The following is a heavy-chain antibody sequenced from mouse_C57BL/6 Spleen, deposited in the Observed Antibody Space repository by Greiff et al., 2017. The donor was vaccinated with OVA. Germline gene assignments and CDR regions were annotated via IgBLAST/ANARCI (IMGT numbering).Heavy chain of an antibody. CDR2: ISYDGSN. Sequence: VQLQQSGPGLVKPSQSLSLTCSVTGYSITSGYYWNWIRQFPGNKLEWMGYISYDGSNNYNPSLKNRISITRDTSKNQFFLKLNSVTTEDTATYYCARGGYGLDYWGQGTTLTVSS. CDR1: GYSITSGYY. J-gene: IGHJ2*01. D-gene: IGHD1-1*02. CDR3: ARGGYGLDY. V-gene: IGHV3-6*01.